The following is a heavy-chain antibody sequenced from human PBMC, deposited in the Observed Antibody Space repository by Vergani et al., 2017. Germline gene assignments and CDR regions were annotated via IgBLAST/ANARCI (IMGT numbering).Heavy chain of an antibody. D-gene: IGHD3-22*01. Sequence: QVQLVESGGGVVQPGRSLRLSCAASGFTFSSYGMHWVRQAPGKGLEWVAVISYDGSNKYYADSVKGRFTISRDNSKNTLYLQMNSLRAEDTAVYYCAKSADSSGYPWIRYYYYYGMDVWGQGTTVTVSS. V-gene: IGHV3-30*18. CDR3: AKSADSSGYPWIRYYYYYGMDV. CDR1: GFTFSSYG. J-gene: IGHJ6*02. CDR2: ISYDGSNK.